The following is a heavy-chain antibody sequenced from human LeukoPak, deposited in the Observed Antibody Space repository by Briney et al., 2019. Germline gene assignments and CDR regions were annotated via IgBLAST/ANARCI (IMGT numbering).Heavy chain of an antibody. CDR3: ARQQSAGAFDY. CDR1: GGSISSSSYY. CDR2: IYYSGST. Sequence: PSETLSLTCTVSGGSISSSSYYWGWIRQPPGKGLEWIRSIYYSGSTYYNPSLKSRVTISVDTSKNQFSLKLSSVTAADTAVYYCARQQSAGAFDYWGQGTLVTVSS. V-gene: IGHV4-39*01. J-gene: IGHJ4*02. D-gene: IGHD3-10*01.